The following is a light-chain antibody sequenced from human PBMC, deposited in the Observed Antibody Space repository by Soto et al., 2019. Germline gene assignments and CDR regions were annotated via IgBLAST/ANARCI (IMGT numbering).Light chain of an antibody. Sequence: QSVLTQPPSVSGAPGQRVTISCTGSSSNIGAGYDVQWFQQLPGTAPNLLIYGNSNRPSRVPDRFSGSKSGTSASLAITGLQAEDEADYYCQYYDSSLSGSLFGGGTKLTVL. J-gene: IGLJ2*01. CDR1: SSNIGAGYD. CDR3: QYYDSSLSGSL. CDR2: GNS. V-gene: IGLV1-40*01.